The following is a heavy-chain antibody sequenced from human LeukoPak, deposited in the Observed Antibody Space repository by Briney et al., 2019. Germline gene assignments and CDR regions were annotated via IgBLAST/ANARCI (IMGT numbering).Heavy chain of an antibody. CDR1: GGTFSSYA. Sequence: GASVKVSCKASGGTFSSYAISWVRQAPGQGLEWMGWISAYNGNTNYAQKLQGRVTMTTDTSTSTAYMELRSLRSDDTAVYYCASYVHIYGDPAFDYWGQGTLVTVSS. J-gene: IGHJ4*02. CDR2: ISAYNGNT. V-gene: IGHV1-18*01. CDR3: ASYVHIYGDPAFDY. D-gene: IGHD4-17*01.